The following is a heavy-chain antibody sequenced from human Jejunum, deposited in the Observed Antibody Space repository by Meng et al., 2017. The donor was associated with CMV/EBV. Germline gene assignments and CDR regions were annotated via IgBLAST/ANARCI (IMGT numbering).Heavy chain of an antibody. D-gene: IGHD3-16*01. Sequence: SGGTLSTYVSRRGRQAPGQGLEWMGRIIPIIGRPHHAQRFQDRVSITADKATSTVYMELKTLTSEDTAVYFCASDITGNSYAYDSWVQGTLVTVSS. J-gene: IGHJ5*01. CDR2: IIPIIGRP. V-gene: IGHV1-69*04. CDR1: GGTLSTYV. CDR3: ASDITGNSYAYDS.